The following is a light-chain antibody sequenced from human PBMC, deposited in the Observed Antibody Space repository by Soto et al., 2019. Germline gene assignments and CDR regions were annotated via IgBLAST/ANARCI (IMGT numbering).Light chain of an antibody. CDR1: SNDVGGYNF. Sequence: QSALTQPRSVSRSPGQSVTISCTGTSNDVGGYNFVSWYQQHPGKVPKLFIYDVSRRPSGVPDRFSGSKSGNTTSLTISGLQAEDEADYYCSSYAGSYTLVFGGGTKVTVL. V-gene: IGLV2-11*01. CDR2: DVS. J-gene: IGLJ2*01. CDR3: SSYAGSYTLV.